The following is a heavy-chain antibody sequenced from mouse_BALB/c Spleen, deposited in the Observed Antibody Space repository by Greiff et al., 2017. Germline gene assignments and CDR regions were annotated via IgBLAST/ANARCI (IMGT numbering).Heavy chain of an antibody. CDR2: INPSTGYT. D-gene: IGHD2-4*01. V-gene: IGHV1-4*01. CDR3: ATATMITTREY. Sequence: VQLQQSGTVLARPGASVKMSCKASGYTFTSYWMHWVKQRPGQGLEWIGYINPSTGYTEYNQKFKDKATLTADKSSSTAYMQLSSLTSEDSAVYYCATATMITTREYWGQGTLVTVSA. J-gene: IGHJ3*01. CDR1: GYTFTSYW.